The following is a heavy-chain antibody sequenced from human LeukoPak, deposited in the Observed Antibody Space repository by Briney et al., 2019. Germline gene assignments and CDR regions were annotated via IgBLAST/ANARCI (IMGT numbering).Heavy chain of an antibody. CDR1: GGSFSSYY. CDR2: IYHSGDT. Sequence: SETLSPTCAVYGGSFSSYYWSWIRQPPGKGLEWIGEIYHSGDTNYNPSLKSRVTISVDTSKNQFSLKLSSVTAADTAVYYCARDDVKGFAYFDLWGRGTLVTVSS. D-gene: IGHD1-1*01. V-gene: IGHV4-34*01. CDR3: ARDDVKGFAYFDL. J-gene: IGHJ2*01.